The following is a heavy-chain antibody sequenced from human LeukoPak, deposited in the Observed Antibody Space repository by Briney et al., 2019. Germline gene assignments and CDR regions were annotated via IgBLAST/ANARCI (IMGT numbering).Heavy chain of an antibody. D-gene: IGHD2-2*01. V-gene: IGHV3-30*18. CDR3: AKEGGYCSSTSCLWGWYYFDY. CDR2: ISYDGSNK. Sequence: GGSLRLSCAASGFTFSSYGMHWVRQAPGKGLEWVAVISYDGSNKYYADSVKGRFTISRDNSKNTLYLQMNSLRAEDTAVYYCAKEGGYCSSTSCLWGWYYFDYWGQGTLVTVSS. CDR1: GFTFSSYG. J-gene: IGHJ4*02.